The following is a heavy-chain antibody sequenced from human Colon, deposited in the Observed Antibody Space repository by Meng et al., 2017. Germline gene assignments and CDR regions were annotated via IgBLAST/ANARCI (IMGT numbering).Heavy chain of an antibody. D-gene: IGHD4-23*01. CDR2: IDRRGSE. V-gene: IGHV4-4*02. CDR3: ARHGGYYQDF. CDR1: GVSGSVNSY. Sequence: QVRLQGSGPGLVRPSGALSRACSVDGVSGSVNSYWRWVRQPPGGGLECIGQIDRRGSEYYRPSLNSRVTMSLDKSRNQFSLRLTSVTAADTAVYYCARHGGYYQDFWGQGTLVTVSS. J-gene: IGHJ4*02.